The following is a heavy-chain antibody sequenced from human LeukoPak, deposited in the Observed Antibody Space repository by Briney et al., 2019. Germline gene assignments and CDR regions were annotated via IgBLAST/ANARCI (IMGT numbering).Heavy chain of an antibody. Sequence: GGYLRLSCAAYGFTVSSNYMSWVRQAPGQGLEWVSVIYSGGSTYYADSVKGRFTISRDNSKNTLYLQMNSLRAEDTAVYYCARDLAVYSSGWNSWGQGTLVTVSS. J-gene: IGHJ4*02. CDR1: GFTVSSNY. CDR3: ARDLAVYSSGWNS. CDR2: IYSGGST. V-gene: IGHV3-66*01. D-gene: IGHD6-19*01.